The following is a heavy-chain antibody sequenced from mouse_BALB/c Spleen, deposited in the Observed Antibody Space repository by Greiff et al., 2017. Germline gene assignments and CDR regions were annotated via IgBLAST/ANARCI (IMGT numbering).Heavy chain of an antibody. CDR3: ARGYYGSRYFDV. Sequence: DVKLQESGAELVKPGASVKLSCTASGFNIKDTYMHWVKQRPEQGLEWIGRIDPANGNTKYDPKFQGKATITADTSSNTAYLQLSSLTSEDTAVYYCARGYYGSRYFDVWGAGTTVTVSS. CDR2: IDPANGNT. D-gene: IGHD1-1*01. J-gene: IGHJ1*01. V-gene: IGHV14-3*02. CDR1: GFNIKDTY.